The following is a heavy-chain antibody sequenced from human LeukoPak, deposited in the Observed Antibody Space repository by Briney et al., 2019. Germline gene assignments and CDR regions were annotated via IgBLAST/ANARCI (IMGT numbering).Heavy chain of an antibody. J-gene: IGHJ4*02. D-gene: IGHD6-13*01. V-gene: IGHV4-59*01. CDR2: VYYSGNT. Sequence: SETLSLTCTVSGXSISSYYWSWIRQPPGRGLEWIGYVYYSGNTNYNPSLKSRVTMSVDTSKNQFSLNLSSVTAADTAVYYCARSYSSSWIDYWGQGSLVTVSS. CDR1: GXSISSYY. CDR3: ARSYSSSWIDY.